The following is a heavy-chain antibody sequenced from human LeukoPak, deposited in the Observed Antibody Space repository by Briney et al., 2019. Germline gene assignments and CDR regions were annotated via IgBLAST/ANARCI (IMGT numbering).Heavy chain of an antibody. CDR1: GYTFSRYG. Sequence: PGGSLRLSCAASGYTFSRYGMSWVRQAPGKGLEWVSTISRSGDRTYYADSVKGRFTISWDNSKTTMYLQMNGLRAEDTAVYYCATDSSGWSRDYWGQGTLVTVST. V-gene: IGHV3-23*01. CDR2: ISRSGDRT. D-gene: IGHD6-19*01. J-gene: IGHJ4*02. CDR3: ATDSSGWSRDY.